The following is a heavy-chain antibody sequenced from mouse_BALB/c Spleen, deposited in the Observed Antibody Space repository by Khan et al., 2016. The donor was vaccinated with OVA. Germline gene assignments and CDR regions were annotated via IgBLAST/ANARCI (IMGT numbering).Heavy chain of an antibody. CDR1: GYSITNGYG. CDR3: ARTARIKY. V-gene: IGHV3-2*02. CDR2: ISYSGST. D-gene: IGHD1-2*01. Sequence: QLKESGPGLVKPSQSLSLTCTVTGYSITNGYGWNWIRQFPGNKLEWMGYISYSGSTNYNPSLKSRISITRDTSKNQFFLQLNSVTTEDTATYYCARTARIKYWGQGTTLTVSS. J-gene: IGHJ2*01.